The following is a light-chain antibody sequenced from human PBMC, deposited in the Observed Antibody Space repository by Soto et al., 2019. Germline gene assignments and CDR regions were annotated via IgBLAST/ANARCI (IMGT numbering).Light chain of an antibody. J-gene: IGLJ2*01. CDR3: SSYAGTNNVI. V-gene: IGLV2-8*01. CDR2: EVT. Sequence: QSALTQPPSASGSPGQSVTISCAGSISYVGGYNHVSWYQQHPGKAPKLIIYEVTKRPSGVHARFSGSKSGNTASLTVSGLQGDDEADYYCSSYAGTNNVIFGGGTKLTVL. CDR1: ISYVGGYNH.